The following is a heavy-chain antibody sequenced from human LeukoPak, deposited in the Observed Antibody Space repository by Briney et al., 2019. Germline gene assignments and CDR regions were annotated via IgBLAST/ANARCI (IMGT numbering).Heavy chain of an antibody. D-gene: IGHD3-9*01. CDR2: ISGSGGST. V-gene: IGHV3-23*01. J-gene: IGHJ3*02. CDR3: AKASRDYDILTGYYTDAFDI. CDR1: GFTFSSYA. Sequence: GGSLRLSCAASGFTFSSYAMSWVRQAPGKGLEWVSAISGSGGSTYYADSVKGRFTISRDNSKNTLYLQMNSLRAEDTAVYYCAKASRDYDILTGYYTDAFDIWGQGTMVTVSS.